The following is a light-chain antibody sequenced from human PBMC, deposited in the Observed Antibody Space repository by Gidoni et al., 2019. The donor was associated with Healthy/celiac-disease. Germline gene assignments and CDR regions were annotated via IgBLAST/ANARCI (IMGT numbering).Light chain of an antibody. CDR2: GAS. J-gene: IGKJ2*01. CDR1: PSVNSN. CDR3: QQYNNWPRYT. Sequence: EIVMPPSTSPLSVSPGERATLPCRASPSVNSNLAWYQQNPGKTPRLLIYGASTRATGIPAMCSGSGSRTEFPLPISSLQSDDCAVTYCQQYNNWPRYTFGQGTKLEIK. V-gene: IGKV3-15*01.